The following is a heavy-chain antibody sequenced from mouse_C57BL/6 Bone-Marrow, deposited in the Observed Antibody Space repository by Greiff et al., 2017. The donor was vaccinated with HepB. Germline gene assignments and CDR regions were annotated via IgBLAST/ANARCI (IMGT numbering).Heavy chain of an antibody. CDR1: GYTFTSYW. D-gene: IGHD1-1*01. Sequence: QVQLQQPGAELVKPGASVKLSCKASGYTFTSYWMHWVKQRPGQGLEWIGMIHPNSGSTNYNEKFKSKATVTVDKSSSTAYMQLSSLTSEDSAVYYCARVQLITTVVGAMDYWGQGTSVTVSS. V-gene: IGHV1-64*01. CDR2: IHPNSGST. J-gene: IGHJ4*01. CDR3: ARVQLITTVVGAMDY.